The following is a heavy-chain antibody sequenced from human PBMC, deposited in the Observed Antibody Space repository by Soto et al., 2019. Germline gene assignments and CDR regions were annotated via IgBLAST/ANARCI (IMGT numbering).Heavy chain of an antibody. J-gene: IGHJ5*02. V-gene: IGHV3-23*01. Sequence: VGSLRLSGAASGFILSDYGMIWVRQAPGKGLEWVSSIDSAGNTYYADSVKGRFTISRDNSKNTLFLQTNSLRAEDTAVYYCAKVEGGTPDPWGQGTLVTVSS. D-gene: IGHD1-7*01. CDR3: AKVEGGTPDP. CDR1: GFILSDYG. CDR2: SIDSAGNT.